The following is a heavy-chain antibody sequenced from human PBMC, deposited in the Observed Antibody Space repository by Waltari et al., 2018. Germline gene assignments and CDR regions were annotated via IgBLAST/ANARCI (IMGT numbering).Heavy chain of an antibody. CDR2: IYYSGTT. J-gene: IGHJ4*02. Sequence: GLVKPSETLSLTCTVSGGSISTYYWSWIRQPPGKGLEWIGYIYYSGTTNYNPSLKSRVTISVDTSKNQFSLKLSSVTAADTAVYYCARGYSGNYGRFDYWGQGTLVTVSS. CDR3: ARGYSGNYGRFDY. CDR1: GGSISTYY. V-gene: IGHV4-59*01. D-gene: IGHD5-12*01.